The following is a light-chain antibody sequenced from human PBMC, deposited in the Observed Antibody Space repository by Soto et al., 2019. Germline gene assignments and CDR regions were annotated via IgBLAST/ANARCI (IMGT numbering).Light chain of an antibody. J-gene: IGKJ2*01. V-gene: IGKV1-39*01. CDR3: QQSFTTPYT. CDR1: QTIAMN. Sequence: DIQMTQPPSSLSASVGARVTITCRACQTIAMNVNWFQQKPGKAPKPLIYTTSSLQSGVPPRFSGRGSETDFNLTISRLQPEDSAPYYCQQSFTTPYTFGQGTKLEIK. CDR2: TTS.